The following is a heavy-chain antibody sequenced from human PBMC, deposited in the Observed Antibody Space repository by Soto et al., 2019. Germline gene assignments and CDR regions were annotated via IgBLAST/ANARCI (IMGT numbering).Heavy chain of an antibody. Sequence: QVQLMQSGPEVKTPGASVKVSCKASGYTFISFAFSWVRQAPGQGLEWMGWINPYSGDTNYAQKFQGRVTMTTDTATNTAYMEMRSLRSDDTAVYYCARDRGYCSGGRCSSDWFDPWGQGTLVTVSS. CDR1: GYTFISFA. V-gene: IGHV1-18*04. D-gene: IGHD2-15*01. CDR2: INPYSGDT. CDR3: ARDRGYCSGGRCSSDWFDP. J-gene: IGHJ5*02.